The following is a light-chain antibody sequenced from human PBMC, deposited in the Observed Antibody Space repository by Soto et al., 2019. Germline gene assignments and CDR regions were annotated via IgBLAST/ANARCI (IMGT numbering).Light chain of an antibody. V-gene: IGKV3-11*01. CDR3: QQRSNWPPV. CDR2: DAS. J-gene: IGKJ4*01. Sequence: EIVLTQSPATLSLSPGERATLSCRASQSVSSYLAWYQQKPGQAPRLLIYDASNRATGIPARSSGSGSGTDFTLTISSLEPEDFAFYYCQQRSNWPPVFGGGTKVDIK. CDR1: QSVSSY.